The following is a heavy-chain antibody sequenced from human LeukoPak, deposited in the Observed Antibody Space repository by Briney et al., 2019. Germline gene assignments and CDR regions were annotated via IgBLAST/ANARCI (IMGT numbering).Heavy chain of an antibody. D-gene: IGHD3-22*01. CDR1: GFTFSSYG. J-gene: IGHJ4*02. CDR2: IRYDGSNK. CDR3: ARSAYYYDSSGYYGIGY. Sequence: GGSLRLSCAASGFTFSSYGMHWVRQAPGKGLEWVAFIRYDGSNKYYADSVKGRFTISRDNSKNTLYLQMGSLRAEDMAVYYCARSAYYYDSSGYYGIGYWGQGTLVTVSS. V-gene: IGHV3-30*02.